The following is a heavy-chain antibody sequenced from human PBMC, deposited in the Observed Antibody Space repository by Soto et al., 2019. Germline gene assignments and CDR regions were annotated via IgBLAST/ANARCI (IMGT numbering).Heavy chain of an antibody. CDR1: GFTFSSYA. V-gene: IGHV3-23*01. CDR3: ERDPNGDYVGAFDI. D-gene: IGHD4-17*01. Sequence: LRLSCAASGFTFSSYAMSWVRQAPGKGPEWVSGTSSSGGSTYYADSVKGRFTISRDNFKNTLYLQMNSLRAEDTALYYCERDPNGDYVGAFDIWGQGTLVTVSS. CDR2: TSSSGGST. J-gene: IGHJ3*02.